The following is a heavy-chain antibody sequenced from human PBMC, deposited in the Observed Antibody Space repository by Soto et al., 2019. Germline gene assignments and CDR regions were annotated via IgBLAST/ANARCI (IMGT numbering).Heavy chain of an antibody. D-gene: IGHD6-6*01. V-gene: IGHV3-30*18. CDR2: ISYDGSNK. CDR1: GFTFSSYG. J-gene: IGHJ4*02. Sequence: GGSLRLSCAASGFTFSSYGMHWVRQAPGKGLEWVAVISYDGSNKYYADSVKGRFTISRDNSKSTLYLQMNSLRAEDTAVYYCAKVRIAARSYIDYPGQGTRVTVSS. CDR3: AKVRIAARSYIDY.